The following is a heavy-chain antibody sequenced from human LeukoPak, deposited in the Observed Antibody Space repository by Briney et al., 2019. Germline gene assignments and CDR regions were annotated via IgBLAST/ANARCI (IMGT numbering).Heavy chain of an antibody. CDR3: AKDVNAYCSGDCSDY. Sequence: GGSLRLSCAASGFTFNIYGMHWVRQAPGKGLEWVAFIWYDGSKKYYADSVKGRFTISRDNSKNMVSLEMNSLRTEDTAVYYCAKDVNAYCSGDCSDYWGQGTLITVSS. D-gene: IGHD2-21*01. CDR1: GFTFNIYG. J-gene: IGHJ4*02. CDR2: IWYDGSKK. V-gene: IGHV3-30*02.